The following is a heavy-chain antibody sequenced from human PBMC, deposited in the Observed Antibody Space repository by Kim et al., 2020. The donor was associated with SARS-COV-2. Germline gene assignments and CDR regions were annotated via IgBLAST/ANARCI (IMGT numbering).Heavy chain of an antibody. J-gene: IGHJ4*02. CDR3: AKDFNLSPYYYDSSGYYPGLN. CDR2: ISYDGSNK. Sequence: GGSLRLSCAASGFTFSSYGMHWVRQAPGKGLEWVAVISYDGSNKYYADSVKGRFTISRDNSKNTLYLQMNSLRAEDTAVYYCAKDFNLSPYYYDSSGYYPGLNWGQGTLVTVSS. CDR1: GFTFSSYG. V-gene: IGHV3-30*18. D-gene: IGHD3-22*01.